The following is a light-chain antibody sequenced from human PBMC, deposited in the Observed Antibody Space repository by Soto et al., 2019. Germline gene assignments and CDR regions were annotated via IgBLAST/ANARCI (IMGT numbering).Light chain of an antibody. CDR1: QSIGSY. V-gene: IGKV3-11*01. J-gene: IGKJ3*01. Sequence: EIVLTQSPATLSLSLGERATLSCRASQSIGSYLAWYQHKLGQPPRLLIYDASNRATGIPVRFSGGGSRTDFTLTISSLEPEDFAVYYCQQRSTWPPFSFGPGTKVAIK. CDR2: DAS. CDR3: QQRSTWPPFS.